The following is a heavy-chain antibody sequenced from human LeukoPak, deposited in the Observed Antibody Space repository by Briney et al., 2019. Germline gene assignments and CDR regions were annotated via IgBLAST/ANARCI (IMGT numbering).Heavy chain of an antibody. D-gene: IGHD5-18*01. J-gene: IGHJ4*02. V-gene: IGHV3-7*05. Sequence: GGSLSLSCAASGFTFSSYWMSWVRQAPGKGLEWVANIKQDGSEKYYVDSVKGRFTISRDNAKNSLYLQMNSLRAEDTAVYYCARDGYSYGYARGALDYWGQGTLVTVSS. CDR1: GFTFSSYW. CDR2: IKQDGSEK. CDR3: ARDGYSYGYARGALDY.